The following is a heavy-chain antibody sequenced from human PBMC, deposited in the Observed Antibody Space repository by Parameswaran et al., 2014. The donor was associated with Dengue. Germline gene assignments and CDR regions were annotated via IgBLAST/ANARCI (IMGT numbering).Heavy chain of an antibody. CDR3: VRDAVVRDHVWGTSRIRGRGVFDI. J-gene: IGHJ3*02. CDR2: IIPYSGNT. Sequence: WVRQAPGQGLEWMGGIIPYSGNTDYAQKLQGRVTMTTDTSTSIAYMELRSLRSDDTAIYYCVRDAVVRDHVWGTSRIRGRGVFDIWGQGTMVTVSS. D-gene: IGHD3-16*02. V-gene: IGHV1-18*01.